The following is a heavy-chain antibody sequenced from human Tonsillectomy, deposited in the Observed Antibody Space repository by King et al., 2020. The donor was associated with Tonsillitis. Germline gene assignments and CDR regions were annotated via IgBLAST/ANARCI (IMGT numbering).Heavy chain of an antibody. CDR1: GFTFSSYW. CDR3: ARDGFNWFDP. J-gene: IGHJ5*02. V-gene: IGHV3-7*04. CDR2: KKQDGSGK. D-gene: IGHD2-2*03. Sequence: VQLVESGGGLVQPGGSLRLSRAASGFTFSSYWVSGVRQAPGKGLEWVANKKQDGSGKYYVDSWKGRFTISRDNAKNSLYLQMNSLRAEDTAVYYCARDGFNWFDPWGQGTLVTVSS.